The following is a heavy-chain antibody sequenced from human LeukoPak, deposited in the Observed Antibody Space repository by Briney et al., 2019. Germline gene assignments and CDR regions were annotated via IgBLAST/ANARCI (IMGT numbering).Heavy chain of an antibody. V-gene: IGHV3-7*01. CDR1: GFTFTTYW. J-gene: IGHJ4*02. CDR3: ARDRQYYDFWSGYSQYYFDY. D-gene: IGHD3-3*01. CDR2: IKLDGSEK. Sequence: GGSLRLSCATSGFTFTTYWMNWVRQAPGKGLEWVANIKLDGSEKYYVDSVKGRFTISRDNAKNSLYLQMNSLRAEDTAVYYCARDRQYYDFWSGYSQYYFDYWGQGTLVTVSS.